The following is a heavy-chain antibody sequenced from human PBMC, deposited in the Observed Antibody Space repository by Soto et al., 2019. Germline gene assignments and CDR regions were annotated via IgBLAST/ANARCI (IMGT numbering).Heavy chain of an antibody. Sequence: EVQLVESGGGLVKPGGSLRLSCAGSGFTFSNVWMNWVRPAPGKGLEWVGRIKSDTDGGTIDYAAPVKGRFTISRDVSNNTMYLQMNSPKSEDTASCYCIRLALKYNSGWYPLSDWGQGTRVTVSS. D-gene: IGHD6-19*01. V-gene: IGHV3-15*07. CDR1: GFTFSNVW. CDR2: IKSDTDGGTI. J-gene: IGHJ4*02. CDR3: IRLALKYNSGWYPLSD.